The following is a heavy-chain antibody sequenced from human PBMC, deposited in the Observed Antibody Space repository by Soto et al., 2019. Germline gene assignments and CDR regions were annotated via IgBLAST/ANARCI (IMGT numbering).Heavy chain of an antibody. V-gene: IGHV3-15*01. CDR1: AFTFSNAW. J-gene: IGHJ4*02. CDR3: TTGAGSGIIGVAGPVRAPFDY. D-gene: IGHD6-19*01. CDR2: IKSKTDGGTA. Sequence: GGSLRLSCAASAFTFSNAWMTWVRQAPGKGLEWVGLIKSKTDGGTADYAAPVKGRFTISRDDSKNTLYLQMNSLKTEDTAVYYCTTGAGSGIIGVAGPVRAPFDYWGQGTLVTVSS.